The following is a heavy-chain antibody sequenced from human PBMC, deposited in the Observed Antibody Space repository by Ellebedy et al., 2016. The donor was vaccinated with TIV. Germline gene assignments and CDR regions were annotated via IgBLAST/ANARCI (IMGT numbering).Heavy chain of an antibody. CDR2: MNQSGST. J-gene: IGHJ4*02. CDR1: GGSFSGYY. Sequence: SQTLSLTCXVYGGSFSGYYWSWIRQRPGKGLGWIGEMNQSGSTNHNPSLKSRVTISADTSKNQFSLKLSSLTAADTAVYYCARGRQYSHSSGYYLDYWGQGPLVTVSS. V-gene: IGHV4-34*01. D-gene: IGHD3-22*01. CDR3: ARGRQYSHSSGYYLDY.